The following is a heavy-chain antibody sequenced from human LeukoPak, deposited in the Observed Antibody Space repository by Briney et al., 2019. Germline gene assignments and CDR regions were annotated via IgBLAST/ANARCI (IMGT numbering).Heavy chain of an antibody. CDR3: ATISRSVSSHFDY. D-gene: IGHD1-26*01. J-gene: IGHJ4*02. V-gene: IGHV3-74*01. Sequence: PGGSLRLSCAASGFTFSSYWMHWVRQAPGKELVWVSRINGDGSTTDYADSVMGRFTISRDNAKNTLYLQMNSLRAEDTSVYYCATISRSVSSHFDYWGQGTLVTVSS. CDR1: GFTFSSYW. CDR2: INGDGSTT.